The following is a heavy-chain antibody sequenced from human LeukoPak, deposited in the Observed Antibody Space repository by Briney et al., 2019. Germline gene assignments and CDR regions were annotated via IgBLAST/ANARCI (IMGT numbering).Heavy chain of an antibody. J-gene: IGHJ4*02. D-gene: IGHD6-13*01. CDR2: IYSGGST. CDR3: AKGASSSAKTFDY. V-gene: IGHV3-53*01. CDR1: GLTVRNHW. Sequence: GGSLRLSCVASGLTVRNHWMSWVRQAPGKGLEWVSVIYSGGSTYYADSVKGRFTISRDNSKNTLYLQMNSLRAEDTAVYYCAKGASSSAKTFDYWGQGTLVTVSS.